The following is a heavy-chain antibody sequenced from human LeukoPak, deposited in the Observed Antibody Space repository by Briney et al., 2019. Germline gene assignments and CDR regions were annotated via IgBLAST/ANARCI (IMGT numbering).Heavy chain of an antibody. CDR2: ISGSGGST. V-gene: IGHV3-23*01. D-gene: IGHD2-21*01. CDR3: AKRGVAIRVILVGFHREAYYFDS. CDR1: GITLSNYG. Sequence: GGSLRLSCAVSGITLSNYGMSWVRQALGKGLEWVAGISGSGGSTNYADSVKGRFTISRDNPTNTLFLQMNSLRAEDTAVYFCAKRGVAIRVILVGFHREAYYFDSWGQGALVTVSS. J-gene: IGHJ4*02.